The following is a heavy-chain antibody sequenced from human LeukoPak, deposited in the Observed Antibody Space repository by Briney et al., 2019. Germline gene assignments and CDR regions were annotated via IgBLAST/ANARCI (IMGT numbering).Heavy chain of an antibody. Sequence: GGSLRLSCAASGFTFSNYAMHWVRQAPGKGLEWVAVIWYDGSSKYYADSVKGRFTISRDNSKNTLYLQMNSLRAEDTAVYYCASQRSAYSSGWYKLDYWGQGTLVTVSS. D-gene: IGHD6-19*01. CDR1: GFTFSNYA. CDR2: IWYDGSSK. CDR3: ASQRSAYSSGWYKLDY. J-gene: IGHJ4*02. V-gene: IGHV3-33*01.